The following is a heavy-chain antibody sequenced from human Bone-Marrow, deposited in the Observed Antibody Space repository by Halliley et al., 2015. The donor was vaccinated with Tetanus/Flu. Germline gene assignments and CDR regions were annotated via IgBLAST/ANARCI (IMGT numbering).Heavy chain of an antibody. CDR1: GDSINTPTYF. J-gene: IGHJ4*02. V-gene: IGHV4-30-4*01. CDR3: ARMTAVVAAPSYGAYYFDL. CDR2: IYYSGDT. Sequence: TLSLTCDVSGDSINTPTYFWTWVRQFPGKGLEWIGNIYYSGDTSYYPPLRGRITMSMDTSRNQFSLKLASATAADTAVYYCARMTAVVAAPSYGAYYFDLWGQGTLVTVSS. D-gene: IGHD2-15*01.